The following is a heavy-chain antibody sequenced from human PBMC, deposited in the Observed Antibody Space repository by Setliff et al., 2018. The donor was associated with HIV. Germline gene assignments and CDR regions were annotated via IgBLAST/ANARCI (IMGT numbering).Heavy chain of an antibody. CDR2: IKEGGSEK. J-gene: IGHJ6*03. D-gene: IGHD3-3*01. Sequence: GGSLRLSCAVSGFTFITSTMNWVRQAPGKGLEWVASIKEGGSEKYYVASVKGRFTMSIDNAKHSLYLQMNSLRADDTAVYYCARVRASVRDTIFGGAQYYYYMDVWGKGTTVTVSS. CDR3: ARVRASVRDTIFGGAQYYYYMDV. V-gene: IGHV3-7*01. CDR1: GFTFITST.